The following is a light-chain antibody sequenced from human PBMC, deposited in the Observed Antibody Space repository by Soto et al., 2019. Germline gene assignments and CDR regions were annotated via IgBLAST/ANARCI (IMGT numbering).Light chain of an antibody. Sequence: EIVLTQSPDTLSLSPGASATLSCMASQSVRSSYLAWYQQTPGQTPRLLIYAASSRATGIPDRFSGSGSGTDFSLTISRLEAEDLAVYYCQQYGSSPRTFGQGTKVDIK. CDR2: AAS. CDR1: QSVRSSY. CDR3: QQYGSSPRT. J-gene: IGKJ1*01. V-gene: IGKV3-20*01.